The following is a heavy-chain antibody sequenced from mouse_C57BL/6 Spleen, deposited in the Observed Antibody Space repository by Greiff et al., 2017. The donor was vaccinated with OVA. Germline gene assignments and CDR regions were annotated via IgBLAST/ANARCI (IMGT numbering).Heavy chain of an antibody. D-gene: IGHD1-3*01. V-gene: IGHV8-12*01. Sequence: QVTLKVSGPGILQSSQTLSLTCSFSGFSLSTSGMGVSWIRQPSGKGLEWLAHIYWDDDKRYNPSLKRRLTISKDTTRNQVFLKITSVDTADTATYNCARSEIYRNLVYCDYGGQGTTLTVSS. J-gene: IGHJ2*01. CDR3: ARSEIYRNLVYCDY. CDR1: GFSLSTSGMG. CDR2: IYWDDDK.